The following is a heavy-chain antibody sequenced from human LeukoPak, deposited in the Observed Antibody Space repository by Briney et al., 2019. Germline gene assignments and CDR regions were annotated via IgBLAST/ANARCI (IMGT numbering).Heavy chain of an antibody. D-gene: IGHD2-21*02. J-gene: IGHJ5*02. Sequence: SVKVSCKASGGTFGSYAISWVRQAPGQGLEWMGGIIPIFGTANYAQKFQGRVTITTDESTSTAYMELSSLRSEDTAVYYCARGEDCGGDCYPYNWFDPWGQGTLVTVSS. CDR1: GGTFGSYA. V-gene: IGHV1-69*05. CDR3: ARGEDCGGDCYPYNWFDP. CDR2: IIPIFGTA.